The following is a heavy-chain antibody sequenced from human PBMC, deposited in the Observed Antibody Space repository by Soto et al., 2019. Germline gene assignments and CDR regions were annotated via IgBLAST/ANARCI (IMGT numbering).Heavy chain of an antibody. CDR2: ISSSSSTI. CDR3: ARDRTPYYCDSSGYYYEGYFQH. V-gene: IGHV3-48*02. CDR1: GFTFSSYS. Sequence: EVQLVESGGGLVQPGGSLRLSCAASGFTFSSYSMNWVRQAPGKGLEWVSYISSSSSTIYYADSVKGRFTISRDNAKNSLYLQMNLLRDEDTAVYYCARDRTPYYCDSSGYYYEGYFQHWGQGTLVTVSS. D-gene: IGHD3-22*01. J-gene: IGHJ1*01.